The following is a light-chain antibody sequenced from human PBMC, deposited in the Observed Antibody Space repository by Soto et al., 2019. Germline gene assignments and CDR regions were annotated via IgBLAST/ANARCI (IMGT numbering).Light chain of an antibody. CDR2: ENK. CDR1: SGSIANNY. V-gene: IGLV6-57*04. CDR3: AAWDDSLSGWV. J-gene: IGLJ3*02. Sequence: NFMLTQPHSVSESPGKTVTISCTRSSGSIANNYVQWYQQRPGSAPTTVIYENKLRPSGGPGRFSGSKSGTSASLAISGLRSEDEADYYCAAWDDSLSGWVFGGGTKLTVL.